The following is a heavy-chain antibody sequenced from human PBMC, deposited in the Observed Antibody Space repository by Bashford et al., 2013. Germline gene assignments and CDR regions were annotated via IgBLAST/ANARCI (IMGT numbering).Heavy chain of an antibody. CDR3: VKGGGSGSLGSINY. J-gene: IGHJ4*02. CDR2: LTGSSTDI. D-gene: IGHD3-10*01. CDR1: GFSVSSYT. Sequence: GGSLRLSCAASGFSVSSYTMSWSASSXKGLEWVATLTGSSTDIHYADSVQGRFTISRDNSKNTXFLQMNSLRSDDTAVYYCVKGGGSGSLGSINYWGQGTLVTVSS. V-gene: IGHV3-23*01.